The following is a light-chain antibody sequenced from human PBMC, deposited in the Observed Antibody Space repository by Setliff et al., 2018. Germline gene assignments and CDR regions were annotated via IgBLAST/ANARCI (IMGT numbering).Light chain of an antibody. CDR2: DVI. CDR3: CAYTGSSTYV. Sequence: QSALAQPASVSGSPGQTIILSCTGTGSDVGGYDYISWYQLHPGKVPKLMIYDVINRPSGVSNRFSGSKSGNTASLTISGLQAEDEAAYYCCAYTGSSTYVFGTGTKVHRP. CDR1: GSDVGGYDY. V-gene: IGLV2-14*03. J-gene: IGLJ1*01.